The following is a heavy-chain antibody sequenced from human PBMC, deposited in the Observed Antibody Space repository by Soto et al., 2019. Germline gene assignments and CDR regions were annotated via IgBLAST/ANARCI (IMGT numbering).Heavy chain of an antibody. CDR1: GFTFSNAW. Sequence: GGSLRLSCAASGFTFSNAWMSWVRQAPGKGLEWVGRIKSKTDGGTTDYAAPVKRRFTISRDDSKNTLYLKMNSLKTADKAVYYCTTDSPPLRYYYYYMDVWGKGTTVTVSS. CDR3: TTDSPPLRYYYYYMDV. J-gene: IGHJ6*03. V-gene: IGHV3-15*01. CDR2: IKSKTDGGTT.